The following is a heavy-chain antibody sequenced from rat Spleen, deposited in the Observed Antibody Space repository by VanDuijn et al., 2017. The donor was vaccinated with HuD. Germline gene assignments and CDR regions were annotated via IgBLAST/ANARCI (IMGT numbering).Heavy chain of an antibody. V-gene: IGHV2S30*01. CDR2: MRYDGGT. Sequence: QVQLKESGPGLVQPSQTLSLTCTVSGFSLTGNNVHWVRQPPGKGLEWMGRMRYDGGTQYNSALKSRLSISKDTSKSQVFLKMNSLQTEDTAIYYCTRDRLKWFDYWGQGVMVTVSS. J-gene: IGHJ2*01. CDR3: TRDRLKWFDY. CDR1: GFSLTGNN. D-gene: IGHD1-1*01.